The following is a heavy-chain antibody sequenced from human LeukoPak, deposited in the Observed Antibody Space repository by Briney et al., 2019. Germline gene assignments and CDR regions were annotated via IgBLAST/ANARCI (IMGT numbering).Heavy chain of an antibody. D-gene: IGHD6-13*01. CDR1: GGSISSGSYY. CDR3: ARESIAAAGTSLVY. CDR2: IYTSGST. V-gene: IGHV4-61*02. Sequence: TLSLTCTVSGGSISSGSYYWSWIRQPAGKGLEWIGRIYTSGSTNYNPSLKSRVTISVDTSKNQFSLKLSSVTAADTAVYYCARESIAAAGTSLVYWGQGTLVTVSS. J-gene: IGHJ4*02.